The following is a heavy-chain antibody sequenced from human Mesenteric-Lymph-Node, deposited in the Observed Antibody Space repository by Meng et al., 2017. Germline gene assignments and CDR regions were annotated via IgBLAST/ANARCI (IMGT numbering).Heavy chain of an antibody. Sequence: HGRLQESGPGLGTPSQTLSLTCTVPGGSGSSGGYYLTWIHLHPGKGLEWFGHIYYSGSTFYNPSLKRRVIISIDTSKSQFSLNLRSVTAADTAVYYCARVSSGWDYFDYWGQGTLVTVSS. J-gene: IGHJ4*02. CDR2: IYYSGST. D-gene: IGHD6-19*01. V-gene: IGHV4-31*03. CDR3: ARVSSGWDYFDY. CDR1: GGSGSSGGYY.